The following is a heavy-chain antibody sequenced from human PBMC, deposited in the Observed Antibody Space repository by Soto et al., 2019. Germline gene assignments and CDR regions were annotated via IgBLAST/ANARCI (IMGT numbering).Heavy chain of an antibody. CDR2: IRDKANSYAT. D-gene: IGHD2-21*02. CDR1: GFTISGSD. J-gene: IGHJ4*02. Sequence: EVQLEESGGGLVQPGGSLKLSCAASGFTISGSDMHWVRQASGKGLEWVGRIRDKANSYATAYTASVKGRFTISRDDSKNTAYLQMNSLKTEDTAVYYCTRLYCGGDCDFDSWGQGTLVTVSS. CDR3: TRLYCGGDCDFDS. V-gene: IGHV3-73*02.